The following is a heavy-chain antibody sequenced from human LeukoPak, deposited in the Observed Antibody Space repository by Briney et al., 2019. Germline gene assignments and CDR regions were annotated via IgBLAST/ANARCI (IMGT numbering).Heavy chain of an antibody. Sequence: GGSLRLSCAASGFTFSDYAMSWIRQAPGKGLEWVSFITGDGSTSYADSVQGRFTISRDNANNSLYLQMSSLRTEDTAVYYCASYYGDYPPDYWGQGTLVTVSS. V-gene: IGHV3-11*01. CDR3: ASYYGDYPPDY. CDR2: ITGDGST. CDR1: GFTFSDYA. D-gene: IGHD4-17*01. J-gene: IGHJ4*02.